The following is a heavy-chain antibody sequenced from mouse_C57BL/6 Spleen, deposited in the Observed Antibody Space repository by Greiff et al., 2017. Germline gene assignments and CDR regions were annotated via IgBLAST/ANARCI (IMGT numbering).Heavy chain of an antibody. D-gene: IGHD2-5*01. V-gene: IGHV1-53*01. Sequence: VTLQQPGTELVKPGASVKLSCKASGYTFTSYWMGWVKQRPGQGLAWIGHINPSNGGTNYNEKFKSNGTLTGDKSTSTAYMQLSSLTAEDSAVYYWAKGLYYSKGYANAYWGQGTSVTVSA. CDR2: INPSNGGT. J-gene: IGHJ4*01. CDR3: AKGLYYSKGYANAY. CDR1: GYTFTSYW.